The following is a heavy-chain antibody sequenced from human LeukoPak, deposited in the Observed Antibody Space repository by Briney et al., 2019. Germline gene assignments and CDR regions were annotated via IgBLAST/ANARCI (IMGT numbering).Heavy chain of an antibody. CDR1: GFTFSRFE. CDR2: ISTGTYI. J-gene: IGHJ4*02. D-gene: IGHD2-2*01. V-gene: IGHV3-48*03. CDR3: ARGLHSLPRSTLDY. Sequence: GGSLRLSCVASGFTFSRFEMNWVRQAPGKGLEWISHISTGTYIAYTDSVKGRFTISRDNAKNSLYLQMNSLRAEDTAVYYCARGLHSLPRSTLDYWGQGTLVTVSS.